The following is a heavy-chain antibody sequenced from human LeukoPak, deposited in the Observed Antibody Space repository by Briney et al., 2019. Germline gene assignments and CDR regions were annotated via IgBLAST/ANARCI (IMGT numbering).Heavy chain of an antibody. V-gene: IGHV3-7*04. J-gene: IGHJ4*02. CDR3: AKGHYGDLK. CDR2: INQDEGEQ. CDR1: GFTFSTYW. D-gene: IGHD4-17*01. Sequence: GGSLRLSCEASGFTFSTYWMTWVRQAPGKGLEWVGNINQDEGEQYFVDSVRGRFTMSRDNAKNSLYLQLNNLRSEDTANYYCAKGHYGDLKWGQGTLVTVSS.